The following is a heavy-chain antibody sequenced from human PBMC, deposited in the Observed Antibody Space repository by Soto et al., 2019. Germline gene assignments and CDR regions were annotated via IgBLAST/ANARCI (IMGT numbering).Heavy chain of an antibody. Sequence: EVQLVESGGGLVQPGRSLRLSCAASGFTFDDYAMHWVRQAPGKGLEWVSGISWNSGSIGYADSVKGRFTISRDNAKNSLYLQMNSLRAEDTALYYCAKDSGGSGWGTDAFDIRGQGTMVTVSS. CDR2: ISWNSGSI. D-gene: IGHD6-19*01. CDR1: GFTFDDYA. CDR3: AKDSGGSGWGTDAFDI. V-gene: IGHV3-9*01. J-gene: IGHJ3*02.